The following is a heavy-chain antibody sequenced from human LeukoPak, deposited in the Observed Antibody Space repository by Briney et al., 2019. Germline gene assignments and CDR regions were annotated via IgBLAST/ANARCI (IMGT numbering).Heavy chain of an antibody. CDR3: ARVGSGWYDQGY. CDR2: ISAYNGNT. V-gene: IGHV1-18*01. CDR1: GYTFPSYG. J-gene: IGHJ4*02. D-gene: IGHD6-19*01. Sequence: ASVKVSCKASGYTFPSYGISWVRQSPGQGLEWMGWISAYNGNTNYAQKLQGRVTMTTDTSTSTAYMELRSLRSDDTAVYYCARVGSGWYDQGYWGQGTLVTVSS.